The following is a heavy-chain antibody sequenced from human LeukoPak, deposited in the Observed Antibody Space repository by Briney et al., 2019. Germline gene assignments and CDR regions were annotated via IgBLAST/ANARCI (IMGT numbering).Heavy chain of an antibody. Sequence: PGGSLRLSCAASELTSSTSWMSWVRQPPGKGLEWIGEINHSGSTNYNPSLKSRVTISVDTSKNQFSLKLSSVTAADTAVYYCARDGAVAAAGGFDYWGQGTLVTVSS. V-gene: IGHV4-34*01. D-gene: IGHD6-19*01. CDR3: ARDGAVAAAGGFDY. CDR1: ELTSSTSW. J-gene: IGHJ4*02. CDR2: INHSGST.